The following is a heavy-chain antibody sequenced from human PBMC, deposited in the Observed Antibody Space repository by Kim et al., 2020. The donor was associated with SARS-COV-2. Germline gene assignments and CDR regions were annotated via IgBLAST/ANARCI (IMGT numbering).Heavy chain of an antibody. CDR2: ISGSGGST. D-gene: IGHD6-6*01. CDR1: GFTFSSYA. V-gene: IGHV3-23*01. Sequence: GGSLRLSCAASGFTFSSYAMSWVRQAPGKGLEWVSAISGSGGSTYYADSVKGRFTISRDNSKNTLYLQMNSLRAEDTAVYYCAKRTLATAKYSSSSQGGGMDVWGQGTTVTVSS. J-gene: IGHJ6*02. CDR3: AKRTLATAKYSSSSQGGGMDV.